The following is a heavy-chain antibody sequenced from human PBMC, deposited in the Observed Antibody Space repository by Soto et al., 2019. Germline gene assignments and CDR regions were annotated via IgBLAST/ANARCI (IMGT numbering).Heavy chain of an antibody. V-gene: IGHV1-69*02. CDR1: GGTFSSYS. D-gene: IGHD6-6*01. Sequence: SVKVSCKASGGTFSSYSISWVRQAPGQGLEWMGRIISISGITNYAQKFQGRVTITADKSTSTAYMELSSLRSEDTAVYYCAKYSSWPYFDYWGQGTPVTVSS. J-gene: IGHJ4*02. CDR3: AKYSSWPYFDY. CDR2: IISISGIT.